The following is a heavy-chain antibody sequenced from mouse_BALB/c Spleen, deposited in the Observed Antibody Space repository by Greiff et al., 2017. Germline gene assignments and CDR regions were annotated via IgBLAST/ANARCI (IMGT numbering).Heavy chain of an antibody. CDR1: GFSLSTSGMG. CDR3: ARPYYGSSLYGYFDD. J-gene: IGHJ1*01. Sequence: QVTLNVSGPGILKPSQTLSLTCSFSGFSLSTSGMGVGWIRQPTGKGLVWLAHTWWDDAKYYNPFLKSQLTTSKDTSSNQVFLTITSVYTADTATYDGARPYYGSSLYGYFDDWGEGTTVTVSS. CDR2: TWWDDAK. V-gene: IGHV8-8*01. D-gene: IGHD1-1*01.